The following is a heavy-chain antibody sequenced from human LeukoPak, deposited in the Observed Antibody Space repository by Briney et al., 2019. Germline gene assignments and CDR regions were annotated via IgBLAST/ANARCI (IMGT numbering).Heavy chain of an antibody. CDR1: GFTFSSYG. D-gene: IGHD5-12*01. Sequence: PGGSLRLSCAASGFTFSSYGMHWVRQAPGKGLEWVAVTSYDGSNKYYADSVKGRFTISRDNSKNTLYLQMNSLRAEDTAVYYCAKDIVARKYYYYYGMDVWGQGTTVTVSS. J-gene: IGHJ6*02. CDR3: AKDIVARKYYYYYGMDV. V-gene: IGHV3-30*18. CDR2: TSYDGSNK.